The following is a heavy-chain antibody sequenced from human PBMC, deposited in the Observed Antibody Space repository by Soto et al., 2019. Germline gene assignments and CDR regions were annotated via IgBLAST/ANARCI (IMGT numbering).Heavy chain of an antibody. CDR1: GGSFSGYY. J-gene: IGHJ5*02. D-gene: IGHD2-15*01. Sequence: SETLSLTCAVYGGSFSGYYWSWIRQPPGKGLEWIGEINHSGSTNYNPSLKSRVTISVDTSKNQFSLKLSSVTAADTAVYYCARGGYCSGGSCYSDKNWFDPWGQGTLVTVYS. V-gene: IGHV4-34*01. CDR2: INHSGST. CDR3: ARGGYCSGGSCYSDKNWFDP.